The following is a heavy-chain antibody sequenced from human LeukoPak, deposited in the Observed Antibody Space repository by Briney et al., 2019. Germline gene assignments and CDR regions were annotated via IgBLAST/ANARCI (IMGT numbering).Heavy chain of an antibody. V-gene: IGHV1-18*01. CDR1: GYTFTSYG. Sequence: ASVKVSCKASGYTFTSYGISWVRQAPGQGLEWMGRISAYNGNTNYAQKLQGRVTMTTDTSTGTAYMELRSLRSDDAAVYYCARGRIGSGWYDYWGQGTLVTVSS. CDR3: ARGRIGSGWYDY. D-gene: IGHD6-19*01. CDR2: ISAYNGNT. J-gene: IGHJ4*02.